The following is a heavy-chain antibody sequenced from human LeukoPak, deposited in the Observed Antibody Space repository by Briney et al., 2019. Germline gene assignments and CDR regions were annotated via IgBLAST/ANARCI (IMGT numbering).Heavy chain of an antibody. D-gene: IGHD5-24*01. V-gene: IGHV1-46*01. CDR3: ARIRDGYNDAYDI. J-gene: IGHJ3*02. CDR2: INPTGGST. Sequence: ASVKVSCKASGYTFTSYYMHWVRQAPGEGLEWMGIINPTGGSTSYAQNFQGRVTMTRDTSTSTVYMELSSLRSEDTAIYYCARIRDGYNDAYDIWGQGTVVTVPS. CDR1: GYTFTSYY.